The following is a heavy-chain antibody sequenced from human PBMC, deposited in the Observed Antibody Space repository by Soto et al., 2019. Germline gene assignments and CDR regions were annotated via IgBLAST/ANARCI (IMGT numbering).Heavy chain of an antibody. CDR2: IIPILGIA. D-gene: IGHD1-1*01. Sequence: QVQLVQSGAEVKKPGSSVKVSCKASGGTFRSYTISWVRQAPGQGLEWMGRIIPILGIANYAQKFQGRVTITADKSTSTAYMELSSLRSEDTAVYYCATLEKDYYYYGMDVWGQGTTVTVSS. J-gene: IGHJ6*02. CDR1: GGTFRSYT. V-gene: IGHV1-69*02. CDR3: ATLEKDYYYYGMDV.